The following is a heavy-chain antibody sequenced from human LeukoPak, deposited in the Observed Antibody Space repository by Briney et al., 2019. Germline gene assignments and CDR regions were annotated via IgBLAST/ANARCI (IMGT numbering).Heavy chain of an antibody. CDR1: GYTFTSCY. CDR2: INPSGGST. J-gene: IGHJ6*02. CDR3: ARDGYGHCSSTSCYPGVYGMDV. D-gene: IGHD2-2*01. V-gene: IGHV1-46*01. Sequence: ASVKVSCKASGYTFTSCYMHWVRQAPGQGLEWMGIINPSGGSTSYAQKFQGRVTMTRDTSTSTVYMELSSLRSEDTAVYYCARDGYGHCSSTSCYPGVYGMDVWGQGTTVTVSS.